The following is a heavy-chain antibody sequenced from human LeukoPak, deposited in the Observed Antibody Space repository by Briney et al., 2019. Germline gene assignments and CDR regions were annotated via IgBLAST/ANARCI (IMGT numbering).Heavy chain of an antibody. CDR3: ARDRGARYDILTGYYTPQGYFDY. J-gene: IGHJ4*02. CDR1: GGSINSYH. V-gene: IGHV4-59*01. CDR2: IYYSGST. D-gene: IGHD3-9*01. Sequence: SETPSLTCTVSGGSINSYHWSWIRQLPGKGLEWIGYIYYSGSTNYNPSLKSRVTISVDTSKSQFSLRLSSVTAADTAIYYCARDRGARYDILTGYYTPQGYFDYWGQGTLVTVSS.